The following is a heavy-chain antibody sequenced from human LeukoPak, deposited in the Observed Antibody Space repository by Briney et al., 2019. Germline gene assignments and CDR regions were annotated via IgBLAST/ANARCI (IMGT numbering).Heavy chain of an antibody. Sequence: GGSLRLSCAASGFTFDDYAMHWVRQAPGKGLERVSGISWNSGSIGYADSVKGRFTISRDNAKNSLYLQMNSLRAEDTALYYCAKAKYGTHYYFDYWGQGTLVTVSS. CDR2: ISWNSGSI. V-gene: IGHV3-9*01. D-gene: IGHD2/OR15-2a*01. J-gene: IGHJ4*02. CDR1: GFTFDDYA. CDR3: AKAKYGTHYYFDY.